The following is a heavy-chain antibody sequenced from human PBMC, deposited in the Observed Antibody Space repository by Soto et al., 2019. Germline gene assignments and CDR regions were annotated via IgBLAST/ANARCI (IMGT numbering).Heavy chain of an antibody. J-gene: IGHJ4*02. V-gene: IGHV4-4*02. D-gene: IGHD3-10*01. CDR1: GVSISSGNW. CDR2: IFHDGTA. CDR3: ARLVYDTRLNYMYFDF. Sequence: PSETLSLTCAVSGVSISSGNWWTWVRPSPQRGLEYIGEIFHDGTANYYPSFERRVAISVDTSKNQFSLKLTSVTAADTAIYFCARLVYDTRLNYMYFDFWCQGSLVTVSS.